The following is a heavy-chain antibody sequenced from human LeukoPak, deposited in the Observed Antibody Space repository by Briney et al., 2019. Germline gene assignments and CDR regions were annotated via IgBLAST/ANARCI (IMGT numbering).Heavy chain of an antibody. Sequence: GGSLRLSCAASVFTFSSYAMSWVRQAPGKGLEWVSAISGSGGSTYYADSVKGRFTISRDNSKNTLYLQMNSLRAEDTAVYYCAGTVRGVINYYGMDVWGQGTTVTVSS. CDR3: AGTVRGVINYYGMDV. D-gene: IGHD3-10*01. CDR1: VFTFSSYA. V-gene: IGHV3-23*01. CDR2: ISGSGGST. J-gene: IGHJ6*02.